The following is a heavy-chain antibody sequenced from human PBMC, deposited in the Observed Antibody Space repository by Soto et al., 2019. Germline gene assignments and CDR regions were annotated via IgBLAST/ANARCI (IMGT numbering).Heavy chain of an antibody. J-gene: IGHJ5*02. CDR1: GFTFSNAW. CDR3: TTDGATILFDP. CDR2: IKTKADAETT. D-gene: IGHD1-26*01. V-gene: IGHV3-15*01. Sequence: EVQLVESGGGLVKPGASLRLSCAASGFTFSNAWMSWVRQAPGKGLEWVGRIKTKADAETTDYAAPVKGRFTISRDDSKNTLYLQMNSLKTEDTALYYCTTDGATILFDPWGQGALVTVSS.